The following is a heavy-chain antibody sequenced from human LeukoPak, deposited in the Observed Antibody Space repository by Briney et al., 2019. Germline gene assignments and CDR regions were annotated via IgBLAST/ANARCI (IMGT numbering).Heavy chain of an antibody. J-gene: IGHJ4*02. CDR3: AKGGRRFLDYYFDY. CDR1: GFTFSSYG. D-gene: IGHD3-3*01. CDR2: IRYDGSNK. V-gene: IGHV3-30*02. Sequence: GGSLRLSCAASGFTFSSYGMHWVRQAPGKGLEWVAFIRYDGSNKYYADSVKGRFTISRDNSKNTLYLQMNSLRAEDTAVYYCAKGGRRFLDYYFDYWGQRTLVTVSS.